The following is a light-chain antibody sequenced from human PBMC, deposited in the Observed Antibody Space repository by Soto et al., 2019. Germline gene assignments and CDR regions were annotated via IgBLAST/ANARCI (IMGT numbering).Light chain of an antibody. CDR3: QQRSNWPPLT. V-gene: IGKV3-11*01. J-gene: IGKJ4*01. CDR2: DAS. Sequence: EIVLTQSPATLSLSPGERDTLSCRASQSVSSYLAWYQQKPGQAPRLLIYDASNRATGIPARFSGSVSGTDFTLTISSLEPEDFAVYYCQQRSNWPPLTFGGGTNVEIK. CDR1: QSVSSY.